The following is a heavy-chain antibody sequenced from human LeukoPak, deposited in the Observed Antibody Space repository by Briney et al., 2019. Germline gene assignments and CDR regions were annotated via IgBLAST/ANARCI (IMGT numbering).Heavy chain of an antibody. CDR1: GFTFSSYT. CDR2: QDGNNK. D-gene: IGHD5-12*01. Sequence: GGSLRLSCAASGFTFSSYTFHWVHQAPGKGLEWVAVQDGNNKYYTDSVKGRFTISRDNSKNTLYLQMNSLRAEDTAVYYCARDDRGYSGYHFDHWGQGTLVTVSS. V-gene: IGHV3-30-3*01. CDR3: ARDDRGYSGYHFDH. J-gene: IGHJ4*02.